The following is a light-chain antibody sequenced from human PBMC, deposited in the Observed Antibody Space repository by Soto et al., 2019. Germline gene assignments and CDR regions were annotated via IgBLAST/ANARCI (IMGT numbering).Light chain of an antibody. CDR2: GAS. Sequence: EVVMTHSPGTLALSPGERATLSSSASQSVSSSYLAWYQQKPGQAPRLLIYGASSRATGIPDRFSGSGSGTDFTLTISRLEPEDFAVFYCQHYDSLPITFGQGTRLEIK. J-gene: IGKJ5*01. CDR3: QHYDSLPIT. V-gene: IGKV3-20*01. CDR1: QSVSSSY.